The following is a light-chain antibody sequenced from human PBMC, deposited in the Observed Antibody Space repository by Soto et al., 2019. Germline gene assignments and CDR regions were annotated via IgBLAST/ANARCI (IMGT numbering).Light chain of an antibody. Sequence: EIVMTQSPVTLSVSPGERATLSCRASQSVSTNLAWYQQKPGQGPRLLIYSASTGATGIPARFSASGSGTEFTLTISTLQSEDCAVSYCQQYHNCPLTVGGGTKVEI. CDR2: SAS. CDR1: QSVSTN. V-gene: IGKV3-15*01. J-gene: IGKJ4*01. CDR3: QQYHNCPLT.